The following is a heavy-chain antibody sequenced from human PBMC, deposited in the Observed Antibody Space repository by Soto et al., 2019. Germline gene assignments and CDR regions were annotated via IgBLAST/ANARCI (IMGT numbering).Heavy chain of an antibody. J-gene: IGHJ4*02. CDR2: IYSGGST. CDR3: ARALYSGGPYFDY. CDR1: GFTVSSNY. V-gene: IGHV3-66*01. D-gene: IGHD5-12*01. Sequence: EVQLVESGGGLVQPGGSLRLSCAASGFTVSSNYMSWVRQAPGKGLEWVSVIYSGGSTYYADSGKGRFPISRDNSKNTRYLQMKSLGSEESAVYDGARALYSGGPYFDYWGQGTLVSVSS.